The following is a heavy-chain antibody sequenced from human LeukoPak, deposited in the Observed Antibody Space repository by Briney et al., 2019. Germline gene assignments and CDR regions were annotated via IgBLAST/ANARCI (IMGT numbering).Heavy chain of an antibody. J-gene: IGHJ4*02. CDR1: GFTFSNAW. D-gene: IGHD3-3*01. CDR2: VSGSGRST. Sequence: PGGSLRLSCAASGFTFSNAWMSWVRQAPGKGLEWVSTVSGSGRSTFYAGSVMGRFTISRDVSKNTLYLRMTSLRVEDTAVYFCAKDRRGGAPSFGVVFISGHGDWGQGTLVTVSS. V-gene: IGHV3-23*01. CDR3: AKDRRGGAPSFGVVFISGHGD.